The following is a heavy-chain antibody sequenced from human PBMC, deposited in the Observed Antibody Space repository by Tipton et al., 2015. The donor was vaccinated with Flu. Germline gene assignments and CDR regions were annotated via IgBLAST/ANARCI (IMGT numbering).Heavy chain of an antibody. CDR1: GFTFSTYS. D-gene: IGHD6-13*01. V-gene: IGHV3-21*01. CDR3: ARDVGVTAAGRQVGY. J-gene: IGHJ4*02. Sequence: SLRLSCVASGFTFSTYSMTWVRQAPGKGLEWVSSISSSSTYIFYADSVKGRFTISRDDATNSLSLQMNSLRVDDTAVYYCARDVGVTAAGRQVGYWGQGTLVAVSS. CDR2: ISSSSTYI.